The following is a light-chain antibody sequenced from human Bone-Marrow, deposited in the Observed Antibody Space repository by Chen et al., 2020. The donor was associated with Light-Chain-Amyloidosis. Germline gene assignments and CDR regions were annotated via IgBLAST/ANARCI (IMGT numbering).Light chain of an antibody. Sequence: QSALTQPASVSGSPGQSITISCTGTSSDVVGDNHVSWYQQHPDKAPKLMIYEVTNRPSWVPARFSGSRSDNTASLTISGLQTEDEADYCCSSYTITNTLVFGSGTRVTVL. V-gene: IGLV2-14*01. CDR2: EVT. J-gene: IGLJ1*01. CDR3: SSYTITNTLV. CDR1: SSDVVGDNH.